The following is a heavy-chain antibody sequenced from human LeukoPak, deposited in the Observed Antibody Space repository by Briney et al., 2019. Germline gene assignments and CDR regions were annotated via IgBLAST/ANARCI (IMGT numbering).Heavy chain of an antibody. CDR2: IIPIFGTA. Sequence: SVKVSCKAYGGTFSSYAISWVRQAPGQGLEWMGGIIPIFGTANYAQKFHGRVTITADKSTSTAYMELSSLRSEDTAVYYCARGGSSGYNTFDYWGQGTLVTVSS. J-gene: IGHJ4*02. CDR1: GGTFSSYA. D-gene: IGHD3-22*01. CDR3: ARGGSSGYNTFDY. V-gene: IGHV1-69*06.